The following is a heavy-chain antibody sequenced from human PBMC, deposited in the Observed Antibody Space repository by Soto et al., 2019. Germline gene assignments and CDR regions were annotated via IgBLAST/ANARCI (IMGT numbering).Heavy chain of an antibody. CDR2: ISGSGGST. D-gene: IGHD3-9*01. V-gene: IGHV3-23*01. CDR1: GFTFSSYA. J-gene: IGHJ4*02. Sequence: GGSLRLSCAASGFTFSSYAMSWVRQAPGKGLEWVSAISGSGGSTYYADSVKGRFTISRDNSKNTLYLQMNSLRAEDTAVYYCAKRGQGVLRYFDWLLYFDYWGQGTLVTVSS. CDR3: AKRGQGVLRYFDWLLYFDY.